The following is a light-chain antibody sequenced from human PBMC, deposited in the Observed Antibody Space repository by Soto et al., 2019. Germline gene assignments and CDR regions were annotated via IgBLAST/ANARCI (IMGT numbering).Light chain of an antibody. CDR3: RLYYDYPRT. J-gene: IGKJ1*01. CDR1: QGIRKD. CDR2: AAS. V-gene: IGKV1-6*01. Sequence: AIHMNQSPSSLSASVGDRVTITCRASQGIRKDLGWYQQKPGKDHKLLIYAASSLQRGVPSRFSDSGAGTDFTLASRSLGPKDFATYYCRLYYDYPRTVGQRTKVEI.